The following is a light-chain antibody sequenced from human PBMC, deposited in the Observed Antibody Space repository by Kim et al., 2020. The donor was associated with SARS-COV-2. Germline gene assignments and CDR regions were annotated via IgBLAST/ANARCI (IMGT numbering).Light chain of an antibody. Sequence: GQSITISCTGTSSDVGGYNYVSWYQQHPGKAPKLMIYDVSKRPSGVSSRFSGSKSGNTASLTIYGLQAEDEADYYCNSYTSSSTLVFGGGTQLTVL. J-gene: IGLJ3*02. CDR3: NSYTSSSTLV. CDR2: DVS. CDR1: SSDVGGYNY. V-gene: IGLV2-14*03.